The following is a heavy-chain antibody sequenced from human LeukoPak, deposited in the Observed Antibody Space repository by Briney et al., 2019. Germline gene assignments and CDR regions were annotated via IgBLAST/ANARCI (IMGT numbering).Heavy chain of an antibody. J-gene: IGHJ4*02. CDR3: AKDRVVLPAAIPSDFDY. CDR2: ISGSGGNT. CDR1: GFTFSTVA. Sequence: GGSLRLSCAASGFTFSTVAMSWVRQAPRKGLEWVSAISGSGGNTYYADSVKGRFTISRDNSKNTLYLQMNSLRAEDTAVYYCAKDRVVLPAAIPSDFDYWGQGTLVTVSS. D-gene: IGHD2-2*02. V-gene: IGHV3-23*01.